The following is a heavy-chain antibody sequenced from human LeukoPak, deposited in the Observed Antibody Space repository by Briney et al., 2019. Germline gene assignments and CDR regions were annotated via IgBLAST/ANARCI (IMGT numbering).Heavy chain of an antibody. CDR1: GGSISSSSYY. J-gene: IGHJ4*02. Sequence: SETLSLXCTVSGGSISSSSYYWGWIRQPPGKGLEWIGSIYYSGSTYYNPSLKSRVTISVDTSKNQFSLKLSSVTAADTAVYYCARLRIPSPAYYFDYWGQGTLVAVSS. CDR3: ARLRIPSPAYYFDY. CDR2: IYYSGST. V-gene: IGHV4-39*01. D-gene: IGHD2-2*01.